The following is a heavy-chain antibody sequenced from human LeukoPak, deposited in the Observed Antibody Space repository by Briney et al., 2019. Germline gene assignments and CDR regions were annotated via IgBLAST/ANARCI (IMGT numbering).Heavy chain of an antibody. CDR3: ARDNWGDY. Sequence: GGSLRLSCAASGFTFSSYGMHWVRQAPGKGLEWVAHTSYDGSNKDYADSVKGRFTISRDDSKNTLYLQMNSLRAEDTAVYYCARDNWGDYWGQGTLVTVSS. CDR1: GFTFSSYG. D-gene: IGHD7-27*01. V-gene: IGHV3-30*03. J-gene: IGHJ4*02. CDR2: TSYDGSNK.